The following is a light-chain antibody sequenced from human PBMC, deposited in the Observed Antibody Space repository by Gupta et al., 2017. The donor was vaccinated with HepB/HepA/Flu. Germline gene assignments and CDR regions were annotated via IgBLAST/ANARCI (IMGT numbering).Light chain of an antibody. CDR3: LLSYGDTRA. CDR2: NTN. Sequence: GGTVTLTCGSTTGAVTSGHFPYWLQQKPGQAPRTLIYNTNYRHSWTPARFSGSLFGGKAALTLSGAQPEDEADYYCLLSYGDTRAFGGWTKLTVL. J-gene: IGLJ3*02. CDR1: TGAVTSGHF. V-gene: IGLV7-46*01.